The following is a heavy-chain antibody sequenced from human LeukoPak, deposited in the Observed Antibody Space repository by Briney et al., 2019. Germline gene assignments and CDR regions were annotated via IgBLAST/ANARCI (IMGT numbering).Heavy chain of an antibody. CDR3: SGSYYVEYFDY. J-gene: IGHJ4*02. CDR1: GGSISSGSYY. D-gene: IGHD1-26*01. CDR2: VYTSGST. Sequence: PSETLSLTCTVSGGSISSGSYYWSWIRQPAGKGLEWIGRVYTSGSTNYNPSLKSRVTISVDTSKNQFSLKLRSVTAADTAVYYCSGSYYVEYFDYWGQGALVTVSS. V-gene: IGHV4-61*02.